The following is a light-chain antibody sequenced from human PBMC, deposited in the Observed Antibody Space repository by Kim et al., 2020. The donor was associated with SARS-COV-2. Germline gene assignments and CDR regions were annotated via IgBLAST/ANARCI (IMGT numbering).Light chain of an antibody. CDR3: SAWDSHLSAWV. CDR1: SNNVGDQG. Sequence: PISTPSCPGNSNNVGDQGAVWLQHHPGLPPRLLSDRKNNRPSGISERFSASRSGNMASLTITGLQPEDEADYYCSAWDSHLSAWVFGGGTQLTVL. J-gene: IGLJ3*02. CDR2: RKN. V-gene: IGLV10-54*01.